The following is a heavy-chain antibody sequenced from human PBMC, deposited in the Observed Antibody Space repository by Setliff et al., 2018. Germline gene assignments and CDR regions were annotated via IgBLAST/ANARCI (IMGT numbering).Heavy chain of an antibody. J-gene: IGHJ5*02. Sequence: ASVKVSCKTSVYPFIEHYVNWVRQAPGQGLEWMGWIRPNGGGTHYAQKFQGRVTMTRDTANSTVYMDLSSLTSDDTAIYYCARGGGSYRAGNSRPTYWFDPWGQGTLVTVSS. CDR2: IRPNGGGT. CDR1: VYPFIEHY. CDR3: ARGGGSYRAGNSRPTYWFDP. V-gene: IGHV1-2*02. D-gene: IGHD2-21*01.